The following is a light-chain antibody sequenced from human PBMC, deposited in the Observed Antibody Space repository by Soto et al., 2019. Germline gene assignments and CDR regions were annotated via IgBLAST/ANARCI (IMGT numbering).Light chain of an antibody. Sequence: QSALTQPASVSGSPGPSITISCTGTSSDGGGYNYVSWYQQHPDKAPKLMIYEVSYRPSGVSNRFSGSKSGNTASLTSSGLQAEDEAGYYCSSYTSSSTLGFGGGTKLTVL. V-gene: IGLV2-14*01. CDR3: SSYTSSSTLG. J-gene: IGLJ3*02. CDR1: SSDGGGYNY. CDR2: EVS.